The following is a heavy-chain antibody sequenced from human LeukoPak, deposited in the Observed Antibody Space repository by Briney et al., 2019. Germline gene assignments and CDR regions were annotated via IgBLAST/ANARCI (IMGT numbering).Heavy chain of an antibody. CDR3: ARSAENCNNGVCFTDYYMDV. V-gene: IGHV1-2*06. J-gene: IGHJ6*03. CDR1: GYTFTSYY. D-gene: IGHD2-8*01. CDR2: INPNSGDT. Sequence: ASVKVSCKASGYTFTSYYIHWVRQAPGQGLEWMGRINPNSGDTNYAQNFQGRVTMTRDTSITTAYMELSSLTSDDTAVYFCARSAENCNNGVCFTDYYMDVWGKGTTVTVSS.